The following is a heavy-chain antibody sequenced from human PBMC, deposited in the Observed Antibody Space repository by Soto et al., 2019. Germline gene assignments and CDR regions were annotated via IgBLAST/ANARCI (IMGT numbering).Heavy chain of an antibody. V-gene: IGHV4-59*12. CDR1: GGSICSYY. CDR2: IYYSGST. Sequence: SETLSLTCTVSGGSICSYYWSWIRQHPGKGLEWIGYIYYSGSTYYNPSLKSRVTISVDRSKNQFSLKLSSVTAADTAVYYCARGPPLGYWGQGTLVTVSS. CDR3: ARGPPLGY. J-gene: IGHJ4*02.